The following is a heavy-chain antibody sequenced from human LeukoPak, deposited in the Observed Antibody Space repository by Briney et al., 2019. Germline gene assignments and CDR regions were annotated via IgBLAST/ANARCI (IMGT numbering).Heavy chain of an antibody. D-gene: IGHD1-7*01. CDR3: ARDRRLGITGTTYYGMDV. Sequence: ASVKVSCTASGYTFTSYGISWVRQAPGQGLEWMGWISAYNGNTNYAQKLQGSVTMTTDTSTSTAYMELRSLRSDDTAVYYCARDRRLGITGTTYYGMDVWGQGTRSPSP. J-gene: IGHJ6*02. CDR2: ISAYNGNT. CDR1: GYTFTSYG. V-gene: IGHV1-18*01.